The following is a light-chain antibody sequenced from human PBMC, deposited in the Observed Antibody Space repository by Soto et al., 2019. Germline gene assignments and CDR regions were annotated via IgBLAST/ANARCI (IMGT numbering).Light chain of an antibody. J-gene: IGKJ2*02. CDR1: QSVLYSSNNKNY. V-gene: IGKV4-1*01. CDR2: WAS. Sequence: DIVMTQSPDSLAVSLGERATINCKSSQSVLYSSNNKNYLAWYQQKPGQPPKLLIYWASTRESGVPDRFSGSGSGTDFTLTISSLRAEDVAVYYCQQYYSTRGTFGQGTKVDIK. CDR3: QQYYSTRGT.